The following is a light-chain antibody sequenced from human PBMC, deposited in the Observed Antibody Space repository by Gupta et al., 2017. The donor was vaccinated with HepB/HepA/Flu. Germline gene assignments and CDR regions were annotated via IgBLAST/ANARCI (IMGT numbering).Light chain of an antibody. V-gene: IGKV1-39*01. Sequence: DIQMTQSPSSLSASIGDRVTITCRASQRISNYLNWYQQKPGKAPNLLIFAAFNLQSGVPSRFSGSGSGTDFTLTISSLQPEDFATYYCQQSYSTPCSFGQGTKPEIK. CDR3: QQSYSTPCS. J-gene: IGKJ2*04. CDR2: AAF. CDR1: QRISNY.